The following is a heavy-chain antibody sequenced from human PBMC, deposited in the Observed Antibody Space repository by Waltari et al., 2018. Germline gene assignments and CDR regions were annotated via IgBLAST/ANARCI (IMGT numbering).Heavy chain of an antibody. CDR3: ARIIVATINWFDP. D-gene: IGHD5-12*01. CDR1: GYSLSRGYY. CDR2: IYHSGST. V-gene: IGHV4-38-2*01. J-gene: IGHJ5*02. Sequence: QVQLQESGPGLVKPSETLSLTCAVSGYSLSRGYYWGWIRQPPGKGLEWIGSIYHSGSTYYNPSLKSRVTISVDTSKNQFSLKLSSVTAADTAVYYCARIIVATINWFDPWGQGTLVTVSS.